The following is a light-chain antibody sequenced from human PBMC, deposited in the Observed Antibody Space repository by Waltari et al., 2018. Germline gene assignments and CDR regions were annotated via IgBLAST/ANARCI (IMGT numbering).Light chain of an antibody. J-gene: IGLJ3*02. CDR1: SSDVGSYNS. Sequence: QSALTQPASVSGSPGQSITISCAGTSSDVGSYNSVSWYQQHPGQAPKLMIYEVRNRPSGVANRFSGSKSGNTASLTISGLQAEDEADYYCSSYTTTSTLHVFGGGTKLTVL. CDR2: EVR. V-gene: IGLV2-14*01. CDR3: SSYTTTSTLHV.